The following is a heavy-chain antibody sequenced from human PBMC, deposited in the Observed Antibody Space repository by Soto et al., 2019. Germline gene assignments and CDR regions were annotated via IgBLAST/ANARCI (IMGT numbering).Heavy chain of an antibody. D-gene: IGHD1-26*01. CDR2: VSYNGAT. CDR3: ARDRVGGRYHSYLDY. V-gene: IGHV4-59*01. CDR1: GGSINSYY. J-gene: IGHJ4*02. Sequence: SETLSLTCIVSGGSINSYYWTWIRQPPGKGLEWIGYVSYNGATNYNPSLKSRVTMSVDTSKNQFSLKLSSVTVADTAVFYCARDRVGGRYHSYLDYWGQGILVTVSS.